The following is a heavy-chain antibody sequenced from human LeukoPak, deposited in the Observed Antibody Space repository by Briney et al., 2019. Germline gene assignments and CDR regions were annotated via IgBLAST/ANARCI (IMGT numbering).Heavy chain of an antibody. CDR2: IKEDGSDK. CDR1: GFTFSNYW. J-gene: IGHJ3*02. CDR3: ARDMRGSSRNDAFDI. D-gene: IGHD1-26*01. V-gene: IGHV3-7*03. Sequence: GGSLRLSCAASGFTFSNYWMNWVRQAPGKGLEWVANIKEDGSDKYCVDSVKGRFTISRDNAKNSLYLQMSSLRTEDTALYYCARDMRGSSRNDAFDIWGQGTMVTVSS.